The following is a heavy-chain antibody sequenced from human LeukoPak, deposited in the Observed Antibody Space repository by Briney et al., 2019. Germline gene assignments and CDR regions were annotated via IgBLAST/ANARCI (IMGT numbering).Heavy chain of an antibody. D-gene: IGHD3-10*01. CDR2: IKQDGSEK. Sequence: PGGSLRLSCAASGFTFSSYSMNWVRQAPGKGLEWVANIKQDGSEKYYVDSVKGRFTISRDNAKNSLYLQMNSLRAEDTAVYYCARDSRDPGAPRDYWGQGTLVTVSS. CDR3: ARDSRDPGAPRDY. V-gene: IGHV3-7*05. CDR1: GFTFSSYS. J-gene: IGHJ4*02.